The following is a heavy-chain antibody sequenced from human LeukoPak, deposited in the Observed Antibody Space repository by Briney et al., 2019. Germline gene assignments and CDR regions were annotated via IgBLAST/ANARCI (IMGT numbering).Heavy chain of an antibody. J-gene: IGHJ4*02. D-gene: IGHD6-13*01. Sequence: PGGSLRLSCEASGFTFSNFWMHWVRQVPGKGLLWVSRINGDGSSTTYADPVKGRFTISRDNAKNTLYLQMNRLRVEDTAVYYCARGSDIAAAVKIYGSEFWGQGALVTVSS. V-gene: IGHV3-74*01. CDR2: INGDGSST. CDR3: ARGSDIAAAVKIYGSEF. CDR1: GFTFSNFW.